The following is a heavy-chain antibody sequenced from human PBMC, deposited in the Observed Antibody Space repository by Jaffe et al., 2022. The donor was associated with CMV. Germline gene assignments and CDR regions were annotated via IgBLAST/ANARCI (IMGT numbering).Heavy chain of an antibody. CDR3: AKDAAMYYRSGRGYCDY. CDR1: GFTFSTYG. J-gene: IGHJ4*02. CDR2: ISYDGNGK. Sequence: QVQLVESGGGVVQPGRSLRLSCAASGFTFSTYGIHWVRQAPGKGLEWVAIISYDGNGKHYADSVTGRFTISRDNSKNTLFLQMNSLRVDDTAVYYCAKDAAMYYRSGRGYCDYWGLGTLVTVSS. D-gene: IGHD6-19*01. V-gene: IGHV3-30*18.